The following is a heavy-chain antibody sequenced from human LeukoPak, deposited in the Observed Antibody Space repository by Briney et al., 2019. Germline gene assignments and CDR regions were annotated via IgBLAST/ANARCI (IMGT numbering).Heavy chain of an antibody. CDR1: GFTFSSYG. V-gene: IGHV3-30*18. D-gene: IGHD3-3*01. Sequence: PGGSLRLSCAASGFTFSSYGMHWVRQAPGKGLEWVAVISYDGSNKYYADSVEGRFTISRDNSKNTLYLQMNSLRAEDTAVYYCAKDRSGYGDAFDIWGQGTMVTVSS. J-gene: IGHJ3*02. CDR3: AKDRSGYGDAFDI. CDR2: ISYDGSNK.